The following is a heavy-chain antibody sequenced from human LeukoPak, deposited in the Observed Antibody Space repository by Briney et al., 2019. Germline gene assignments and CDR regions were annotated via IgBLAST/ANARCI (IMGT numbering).Heavy chain of an antibody. CDR1: GYTFTSYY. V-gene: IGHV1-46*01. D-gene: IGHD3-16*01. J-gene: IGHJ6*03. Sequence: ASVKVSCKASGYTFTSYYMHWVRQAPGQGLEWMGIINPSGGSTSYAQKFQGRVTITRNTSISTAYMELSSLRSEDTAVYYCARAFAGGEYYYYMDVWGKGTTVTVSS. CDR2: INPSGGST. CDR3: ARAFAGGEYYYYMDV.